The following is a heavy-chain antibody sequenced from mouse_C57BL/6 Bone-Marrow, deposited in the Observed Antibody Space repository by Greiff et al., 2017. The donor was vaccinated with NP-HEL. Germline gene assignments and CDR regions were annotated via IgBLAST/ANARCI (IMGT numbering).Heavy chain of an antibody. Sequence: VQLQQPGAELVRPGTSVKLSCKASGYTFTSYCMHWVKQRPGQGLEWIGVIDPYDGYTTYNQKFKGKATLTVDTSSSTAYMQLRSLTSADSEVYYWASRDYVGSYGETCFAYWGQGTLVTVSA. CDR1: GYTFTSYC. J-gene: IGHJ3*01. D-gene: IGHD1-1*01. CDR3: ASRDYVGSYGETCFAY. CDR2: IDPYDGYT. V-gene: IGHV1-59*01.